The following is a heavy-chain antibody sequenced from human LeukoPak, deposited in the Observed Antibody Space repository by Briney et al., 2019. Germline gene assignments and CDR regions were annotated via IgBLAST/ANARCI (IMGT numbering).Heavy chain of an antibody. J-gene: IGHJ3*02. CDR1: GYTFTGYY. Sequence: GASVKVSCKASGYTFTGYYMHWVRQAPGQGLEWMGWINPNSGGTNYAQKFQGRVTMTRDTSISTAYMELSRLRSDDTAVYYCARGKKWYSSGHNSGAFDIWGQGTMVTVSS. D-gene: IGHD6-19*01. V-gene: IGHV1-2*02. CDR2: INPNSGGT. CDR3: ARGKKWYSSGHNSGAFDI.